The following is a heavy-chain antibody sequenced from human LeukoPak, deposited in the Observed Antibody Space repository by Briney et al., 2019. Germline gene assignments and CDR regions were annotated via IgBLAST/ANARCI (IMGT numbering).Heavy chain of an antibody. J-gene: IGHJ4*02. V-gene: IGHV1-69*04. Sequence: ASVKVSCKASGGTFSSYAISWVRQAPGQGLEWMGRIIPILGIANYAQKFQGRVTITADKSTSTAYMEPSSLRSEDTAVYYCARDEYSGYDFARFDYWGQGTLVTVSS. CDR1: GGTFSSYA. CDR3: ARDEYSGYDFARFDY. D-gene: IGHD5-12*01. CDR2: IIPILGIA.